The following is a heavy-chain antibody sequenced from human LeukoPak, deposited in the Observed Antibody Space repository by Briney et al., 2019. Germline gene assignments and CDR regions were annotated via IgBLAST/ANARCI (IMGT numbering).Heavy chain of an antibody. CDR3: ARAPYYETTGPL. CDR1: GFTFSSYA. D-gene: IGHD3-22*01. Sequence: GGSLRLSCAASGFTFSSYAMSWVRQAPGKGLEWVSAISGSGGSTYYADSVKGRFTISRDNSKNTLYLQMNSLRAEDTAVYYCARAPYYETTGPLWGQGTLVTVSS. CDR2: ISGSGGST. J-gene: IGHJ4*02. V-gene: IGHV3-23*01.